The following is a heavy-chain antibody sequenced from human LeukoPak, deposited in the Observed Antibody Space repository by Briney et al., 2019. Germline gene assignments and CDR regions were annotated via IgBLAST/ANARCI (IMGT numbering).Heavy chain of an antibody. Sequence: ASVKVSCKASGYTFINYDINWVRQATGQGLEWMGWMNPNSGNTGYAQKFQGRVTITRNTSISTAYMELSSLRSEDTAVYYCARGAGMVRGVPLMGINWFDPWGQGTLVTVSS. D-gene: IGHD3-10*01. J-gene: IGHJ5*02. CDR3: ARGAGMVRGVPLMGINWFDP. CDR2: MNPNSGNT. CDR1: GYTFINYD. V-gene: IGHV1-8*03.